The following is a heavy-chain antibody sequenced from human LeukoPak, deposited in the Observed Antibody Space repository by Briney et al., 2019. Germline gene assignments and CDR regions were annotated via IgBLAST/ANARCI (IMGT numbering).Heavy chain of an antibody. CDR3: ARVKQAGSSWYNSNYYYGMDV. D-gene: IGHD6-13*01. V-gene: IGHV4-34*01. CDR1: GGSFSGYY. J-gene: IGHJ6*02. CDR2: INHSGSA. Sequence: TTSETLSLTRAVYGGSFSGYYWSWIRQPPVKGLEWIGEINHSGSANYNPSLKSRVTISVDTSKNQFSLKLSSVTAADTAVYYCARVKQAGSSWYNSNYYYGMDVWGQGTTVTVSS.